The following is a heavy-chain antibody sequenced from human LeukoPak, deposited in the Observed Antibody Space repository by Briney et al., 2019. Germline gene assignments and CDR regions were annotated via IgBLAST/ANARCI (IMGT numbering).Heavy chain of an antibody. J-gene: IGHJ4*02. V-gene: IGHV1-46*01. CDR3: ARDGDSGSYPQYYFDY. Sequence: ASVKVSCKASGYTFTSYYMHWVRQALGQGLEWMGIINPSGGSTSYAQKFQGRVTMTRDTSTSTVYMELSSLRSEDTAVYYCARDGDSGSYPQYYFDYWGQGTLVTVSS. CDR1: GYTFTSYY. D-gene: IGHD1-26*01. CDR2: INPSGGST.